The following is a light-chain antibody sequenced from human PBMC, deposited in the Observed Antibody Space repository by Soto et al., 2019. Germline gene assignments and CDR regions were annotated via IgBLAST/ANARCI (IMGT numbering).Light chain of an antibody. CDR2: DAS. Sequence: EIVLTQSPATLSLSPGERATLSCRASQSVSSYLAWYQQKPGQAPKLLIYDASNRATGIPARFSASGSGTDFTLSISSLEPEDFAVYYCQHRYNWPLTFGGGTKVDIK. CDR3: QHRYNWPLT. V-gene: IGKV3-11*01. CDR1: QSVSSY. J-gene: IGKJ4*01.